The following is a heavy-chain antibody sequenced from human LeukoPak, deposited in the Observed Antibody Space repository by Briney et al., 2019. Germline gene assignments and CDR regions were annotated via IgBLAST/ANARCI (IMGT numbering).Heavy chain of an antibody. CDR2: IYSGGST. V-gene: IGHV3-66*01. CDR1: GFTFSSYA. CDR3: ARDFAGNPDGFDI. Sequence: GSLRLSCAASGFTFSSYAMTWVRQAPGKGLEWVSLIYSGGSTYYADSVKGRFTVSRDNSKNTLYLQMNSLRAEDTAVYYCARDFAGNPDGFDIWGQGTMVTVSS. J-gene: IGHJ3*02. D-gene: IGHD1-14*01.